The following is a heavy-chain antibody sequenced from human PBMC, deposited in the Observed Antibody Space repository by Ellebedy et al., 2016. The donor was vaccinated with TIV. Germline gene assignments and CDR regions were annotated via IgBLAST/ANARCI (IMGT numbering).Heavy chain of an antibody. CDR1: GFTFSTYW. Sequence: GESLKISCAASGFTFSTYWMLWVRQAPGKGLVWISHINDDGSTTTYADSVEGRFTISRDNAKNTLFLQMNSLGAEDTAVYYCARAIYGASYLWGRGTLVTVSS. CDR2: INDDGSTT. J-gene: IGHJ2*01. CDR3: ARAIYGASYL. V-gene: IGHV3-74*01. D-gene: IGHD4-17*01.